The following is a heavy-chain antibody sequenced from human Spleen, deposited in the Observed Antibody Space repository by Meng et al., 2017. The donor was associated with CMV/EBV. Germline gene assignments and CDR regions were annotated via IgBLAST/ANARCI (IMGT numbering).Heavy chain of an antibody. CDR2: IIPILGIA. V-gene: IGHV1-69*04. CDR3: ARAREGWFDP. CDR1: GYTFTSYG. J-gene: IGHJ5*02. Sequence: SVKVSCKASGYTFTSYGISWVRQAPGQGLEWMGRIIPILGIANYAQKFQGRVTITADKSTSTAYMELSSLRSEDTAVYYCARAREGWFDPWGQGTLVTVSS.